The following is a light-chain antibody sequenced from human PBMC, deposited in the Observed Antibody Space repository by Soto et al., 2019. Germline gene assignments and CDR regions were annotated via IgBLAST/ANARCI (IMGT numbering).Light chain of an antibody. CDR3: SSYAGSNNLL. V-gene: IGLV2-8*01. Sequence: QSVLTQPPSASGSLGQSVTISCTGTSSDVGAYKYVSWYQQYPGKAPKLIIYEVNKRPSGIPDRFSGSKSGNTASLTVSGLQAEDEADYYCSSYAGSNNLLFGGGTKLTVL. J-gene: IGLJ2*01. CDR1: SSDVGAYKY. CDR2: EVN.